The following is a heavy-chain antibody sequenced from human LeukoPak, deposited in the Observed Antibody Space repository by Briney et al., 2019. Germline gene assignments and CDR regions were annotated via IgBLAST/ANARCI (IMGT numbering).Heavy chain of an antibody. CDR1: GYTFTSYG. D-gene: IGHD6-6*01. J-gene: IGHJ4*02. CDR3: ARSIAARRGPFDY. CDR2: INPNSGGT. V-gene: IGHV1-2*02. Sequence: ASVKVSCKASGYTFTSYGISWVRQAPGQGLEWMGWINPNSGGTNYAQKFQGRVTMTRDTSISTAYMELSRLRSDDTAVYYCARSIAARRGPFDYWGQGTLVTVSS.